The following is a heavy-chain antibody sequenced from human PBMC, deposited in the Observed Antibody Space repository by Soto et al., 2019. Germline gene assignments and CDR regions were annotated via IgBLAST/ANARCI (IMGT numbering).Heavy chain of an antibody. CDR3: ARHYSSGWDYFDY. J-gene: IGHJ4*02. Sequence: QLQLQESGPGLVKPSETLSLTCNVSGGSIGTRNYYWAWIRQPPGKGLEWIGSLYYSGSTYYNPSLKSRVTISVDTSKKQFSLKVTSVTAADTAVYYCARHYSSGWDYFDYWGQGTLVTVSS. CDR1: GGSIGTRNYY. V-gene: IGHV4-39*01. D-gene: IGHD6-19*01. CDR2: LYYSGST.